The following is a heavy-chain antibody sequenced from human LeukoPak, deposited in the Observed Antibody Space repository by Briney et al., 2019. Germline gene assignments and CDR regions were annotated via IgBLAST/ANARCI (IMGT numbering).Heavy chain of an antibody. V-gene: IGHV3-66*01. J-gene: IGHJ5*02. CDR1: GFTVSSNY. CDR2: IYSGGST. Sequence: GGSLRLSCAASGFTVSSNYMSWVRQAPGKGLEWVSVIYSGGSTYYADSVKGRFTISRDNSKNTLYLQMNSLRAEDTAVYYCARDNYDYVWGSYGGNGFDPWGQGTLVTVSS. D-gene: IGHD3-16*01. CDR3: ARDNYDYVWGSYGGNGFDP.